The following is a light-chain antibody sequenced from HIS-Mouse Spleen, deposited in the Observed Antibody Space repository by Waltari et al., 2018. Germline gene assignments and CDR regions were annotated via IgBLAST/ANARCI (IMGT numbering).Light chain of an antibody. CDR2: DAS. V-gene: IGKV3-11*01. Sequence: EIVLTQSPATLSLSPGERATLSCRASQSVSSSLAWSQQKPGQAPRLLIYDASNRATGIPARFSGSGSGTDFTLTISSLEPEDFAVYYCQQRSNWLTFGGGTKVEIK. CDR1: QSVSSS. J-gene: IGKJ4*01. CDR3: QQRSNWLT.